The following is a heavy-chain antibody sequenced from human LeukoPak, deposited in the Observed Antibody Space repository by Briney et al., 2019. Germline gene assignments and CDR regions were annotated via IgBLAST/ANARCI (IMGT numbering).Heavy chain of an antibody. CDR1: GYTFTNYG. V-gene: IGHV1-2*02. Sequence: ASVKVSCKASGYTFTNYGISWVRQAPGQGLEWMGWINPNSGGTNYAQKFQGRVTMTRDTSISTAYMELSRLRSDDTAVYFCARDGALDIWGQGTMVTVSS. J-gene: IGHJ3*02. CDR2: INPNSGGT. CDR3: ARDGALDI.